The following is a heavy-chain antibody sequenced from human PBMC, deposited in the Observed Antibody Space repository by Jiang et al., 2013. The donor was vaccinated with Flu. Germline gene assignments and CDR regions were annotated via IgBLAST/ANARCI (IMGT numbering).Heavy chain of an antibody. J-gene: IGHJ3*02. Sequence: VRQAPGQGLEWMGWINPNSGATSYAQKFQDWVTMTRDTSINTAYMDLSRLRSDDTAIYYCARVRTGTGAFDIWGQGTMVTVSS. CDR3: ARVRTGTGAFDI. D-gene: IGHD1-1*01. CDR2: INPNSGAT. V-gene: IGHV1-2*04.